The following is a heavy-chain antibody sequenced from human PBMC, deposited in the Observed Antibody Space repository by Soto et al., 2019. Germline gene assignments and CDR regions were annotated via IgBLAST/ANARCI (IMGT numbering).Heavy chain of an antibody. CDR2: ISGSGGST. Sequence: SLRLSCSASGFTFSSYAMSWVRQAPGKGLEWVSAISGSGGSTYYADSVKGRFTISRDNSKNTLYLQMNSLRAEDTAVYYCAKAQGGSYYDFWSGYPHDYWGQGTLVTVSS. V-gene: IGHV3-23*01. CDR1: GFTFSSYA. CDR3: AKAQGGSYYDFWSGYPHDY. J-gene: IGHJ4*02. D-gene: IGHD3-3*01.